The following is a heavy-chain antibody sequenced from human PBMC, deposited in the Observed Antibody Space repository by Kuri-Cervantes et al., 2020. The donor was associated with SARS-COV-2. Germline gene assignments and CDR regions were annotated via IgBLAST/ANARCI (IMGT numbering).Heavy chain of an antibody. Sequence: SETLSLTCAVYGGSFSGYYWSWIRQTPGKGLEWIGEINHSGSTNYSPSLKSRVTISVDTSKNQFSLKLSSVTAADTAVYYCARGGFWYGAGYFDYWGQGTLVTVSS. CDR1: GGSFSGYY. J-gene: IGHJ4*02. CDR2: INHSGST. V-gene: IGHV4-34*01. D-gene: IGHD4-17*01. CDR3: ARGGFWYGAGYFDY.